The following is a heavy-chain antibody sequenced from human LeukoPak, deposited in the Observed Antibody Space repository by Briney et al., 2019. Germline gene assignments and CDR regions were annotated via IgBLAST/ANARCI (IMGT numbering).Heavy chain of an antibody. D-gene: IGHD3-10*01. J-gene: IGHJ6*03. CDR3: ARDRGDYYYYMDV. CDR1: GFTVSSNY. V-gene: IGHV3-53*01. Sequence: GGSLRLSCAASGFTVSSNYMSWVRQAPGKGLEWVSVIYSSGTTYYADSVKGRFTISRDNAKNSLYLQMNSLRAEDTAVYYCARDRGDYYYYMDVWGKGTTVTVSS. CDR2: IYSSGTT.